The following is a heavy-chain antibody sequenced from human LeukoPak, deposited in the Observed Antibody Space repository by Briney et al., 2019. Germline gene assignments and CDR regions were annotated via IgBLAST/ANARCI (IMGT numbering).Heavy chain of an antibody. D-gene: IGHD6-19*01. CDR2: INHSGST. J-gene: IGHJ6*03. CDR3: ARQIAVADTSIYYYYYMDV. V-gene: IGHV4-34*01. Sequence: SETLSLTCAVYGGSFSGYYWSWIRQPPGKGLEWIGEINHSGSTNYNPSLKSRVTISVDTSKNQFSLKLSSVTAADTAVYYCARQIAVADTSIYYYYYMDVWGQGTLVTVSS. CDR1: GGSFSGYY.